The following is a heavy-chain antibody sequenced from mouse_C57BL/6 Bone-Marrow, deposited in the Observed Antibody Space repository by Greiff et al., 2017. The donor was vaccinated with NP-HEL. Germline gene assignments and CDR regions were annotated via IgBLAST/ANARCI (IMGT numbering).Heavy chain of an antibody. CDR2: FHPYNDDT. Sequence: QVQLKESGAELVKPGASVKMSCKASGYTFTTYPIEWMKQNHGKSLEWIGNFHPYNDDTKYNEKFKGKATLTVEKSSSTVYLELSRLTSDDSAVYYCARGYYGRGYYYAMDYWGQGTSVTVSP. V-gene: IGHV1-47*01. CDR1: GYTFTTYP. CDR3: ARGYYGRGYYYAMDY. D-gene: IGHD1-1*01. J-gene: IGHJ4*01.